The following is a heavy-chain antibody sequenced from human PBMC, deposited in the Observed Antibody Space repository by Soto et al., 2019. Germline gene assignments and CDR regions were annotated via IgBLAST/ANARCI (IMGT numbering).Heavy chain of an antibody. D-gene: IGHD2-15*01. CDR3: AKGVEGYCSPGSCRADWSDP. CDR2: ITGSGDRT. V-gene: IGHV3-23*01. J-gene: IGHJ5*02. CDR1: GFTFSNYA. Sequence: VHLLESGGDLVQPGGSLSLSCAASGFTFSNYAMSWVRQAPGEGLEWVSAITGSGDRTFYADSVRGRFMISRDNSNNWLYLQMGSRRADDTAVYYCAKGVEGYCSPGSCRADWSDPGGQGILVTVSS.